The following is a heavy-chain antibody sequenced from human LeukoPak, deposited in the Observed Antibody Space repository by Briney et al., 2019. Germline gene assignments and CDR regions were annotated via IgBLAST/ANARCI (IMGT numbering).Heavy chain of an antibody. J-gene: IGHJ4*02. Sequence: ASVKVSFKASGGSFSSYVITWVRQAPGQGLEWMGRIIPVLGVSNFAQKFQGRVTITRNTSISTAYMELSSLRSEDTAVYYCARGKLTQGDYWGQGTLVTVSS. CDR1: GGSFSSYV. CDR3: ARGKLTQGDY. D-gene: IGHD1-14*01. CDR2: IIPVLGVS. V-gene: IGHV1-69*04.